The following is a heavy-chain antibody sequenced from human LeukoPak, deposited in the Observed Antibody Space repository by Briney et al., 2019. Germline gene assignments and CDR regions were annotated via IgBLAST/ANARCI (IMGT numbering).Heavy chain of an antibody. J-gene: IGHJ4*02. CDR2: ISFSGNTI. D-gene: IGHD1-7*01. CDR3: ARAGLYNWNYEGTAYFDY. Sequence: GGSLRLSCAASGFTFSSYEMNWVRQAPGKGLEWVSYISFSGNTIYYADSVKGRFTISRVDAKNSLYLQMNSLRAEDTALYYCARAGLYNWNYEGTAYFDYWGQGTLVTVSS. CDR1: GFTFSSYE. V-gene: IGHV3-48*03.